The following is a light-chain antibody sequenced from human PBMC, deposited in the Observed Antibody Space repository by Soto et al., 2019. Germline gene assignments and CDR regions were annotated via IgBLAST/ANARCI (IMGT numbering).Light chain of an antibody. CDR3: QQYGSSPLT. Sequence: DIVLTQSPGTLYLSPGERATLSCRASQIVSSSYLAWYQQRPGQAPRLLIYGASSRATGIPDRFSGSGSGTDFTLTISRLEPEDFAVYYCQQYGSSPLTFGGGTRWIS. J-gene: IGKJ4*01. V-gene: IGKV3-20*01. CDR2: GAS. CDR1: QIVSSSY.